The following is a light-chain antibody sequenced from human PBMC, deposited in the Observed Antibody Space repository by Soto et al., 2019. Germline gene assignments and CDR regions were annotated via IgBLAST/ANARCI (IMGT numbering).Light chain of an antibody. V-gene: IGKV1-12*01. J-gene: IGKJ3*01. CDR1: QDILSW. Sequence: DIQMTQSPSSVSASVGDRVTITCRASQDILSWLAWYQQKPGEAPRLLIYASSNLQSGVPSRFSGSGSGTDFPLTISSLQPEDFATYYCHQANSFPITFGPGTRLDIK. CDR3: HQANSFPIT. CDR2: ASS.